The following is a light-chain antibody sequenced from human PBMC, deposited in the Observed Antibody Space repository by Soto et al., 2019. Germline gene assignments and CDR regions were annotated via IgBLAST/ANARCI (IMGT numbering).Light chain of an antibody. CDR2: GAS. V-gene: IGKV3-20*01. CDR1: QSVAGSY. J-gene: IGKJ1*01. Sequence: EIVLTQSPGTLSLSAGERATLSCRTSQSVAGSYLAWYQQKPGQAPRLLIYGASSRATGIPDRFSGSGSGTDFTLTISRLEPEDFAVYYCQQYGPSPWTFGQGTKVEIK. CDR3: QQYGPSPWT.